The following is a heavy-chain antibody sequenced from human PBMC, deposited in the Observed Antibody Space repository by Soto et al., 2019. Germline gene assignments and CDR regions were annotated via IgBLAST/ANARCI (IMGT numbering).Heavy chain of an antibody. CDR3: ATVPTQPLVDY. D-gene: IGHD6-13*01. CDR1: GGSISSDDYY. Sequence: QVQLQESGPGLVKPSQTLSLTCTVSGGSISSDDYYWSWIRQQPGKGLEWIGYIYHSGITYYNPSLKSRVTMSVDTSKNQFSLNLSSVTAADTAVYYCATVPTQPLVDYWGQGALVTVSS. CDR2: IYHSGIT. V-gene: IGHV4-31*03. J-gene: IGHJ4*02.